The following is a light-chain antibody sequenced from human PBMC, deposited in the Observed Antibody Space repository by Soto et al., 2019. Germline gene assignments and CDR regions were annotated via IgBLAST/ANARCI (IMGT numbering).Light chain of an antibody. CDR2: RNN. CDR1: SSNIGSNY. Sequence: QSVLTQPPSASGTPGQRVTISCSGSSSNIGSNYVYWYQQLPGTAPKLLIYRNNQRPSGVPDRFSGSKSGTSASLAISGLRSEDEAGYYCAAWDDSLSAYVFGTGTKSPS. CDR3: AAWDDSLSAYV. J-gene: IGLJ1*01. V-gene: IGLV1-47*01.